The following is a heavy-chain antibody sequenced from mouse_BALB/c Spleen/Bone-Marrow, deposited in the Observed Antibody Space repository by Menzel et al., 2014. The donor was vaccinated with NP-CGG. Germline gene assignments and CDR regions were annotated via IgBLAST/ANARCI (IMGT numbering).Heavy chain of an antibody. CDR2: IYPGSGST. V-gene: IGHV1S22*01. D-gene: IGHD2-3*01. CDR3: TRGYYPYYYAMDY. Sequence: GSELVRPGASVKLSCKASGYTFTSYWMHWVKQRHGQGLEWIGNIYPGSGSTNYDEKFKSKGTLTVDTSSSTAYMHLSSLTSEDSAVYYCTRGYYPYYYAMDYWGQGTSVTVSS. J-gene: IGHJ4*01. CDR1: GYTFTSYW.